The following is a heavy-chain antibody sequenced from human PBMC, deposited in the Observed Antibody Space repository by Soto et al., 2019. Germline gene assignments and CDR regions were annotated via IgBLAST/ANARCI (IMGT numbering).Heavy chain of an antibody. CDR3: ARGHMITFGGVIGPFDY. CDR1: GGSFSGYY. Sequence: SETLSLTCAVYGGSFSGYYWSWIRQPPGKGLEWIGEINHSGSTNCNPSLKSRVTISVDTSKNQFSLKLSSVTAADTAVYYCARGHMITFGGVIGPFDYWGQGTLVTVSS. D-gene: IGHD3-16*02. J-gene: IGHJ4*02. V-gene: IGHV4-34*01. CDR2: INHSGST.